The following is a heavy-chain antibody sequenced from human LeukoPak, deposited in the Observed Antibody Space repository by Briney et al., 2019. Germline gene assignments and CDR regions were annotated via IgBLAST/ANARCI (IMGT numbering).Heavy chain of an antibody. CDR2: IYPGGSDT. Sequence: GESLKISCKGSGYSFTSYWIGWVRQMPGKGLEWMGIIYPGGSDTRYSPSFQGQVTISADKSISTAYLQWSSLKASDTAMYYCARTAYDFWSGPLRFDPWGQGTLVTVSS. D-gene: IGHD3-3*01. J-gene: IGHJ5*02. CDR3: ARTAYDFWSGPLRFDP. V-gene: IGHV5-51*01. CDR1: GYSFTSYW.